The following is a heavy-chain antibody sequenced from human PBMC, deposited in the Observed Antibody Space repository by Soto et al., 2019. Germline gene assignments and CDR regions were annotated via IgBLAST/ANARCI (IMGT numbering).Heavy chain of an antibody. CDR3: ARGAGYCSGDCWNEYYYAMDV. V-gene: IGHV1-3*01. J-gene: IGHJ6*02. D-gene: IGHD2-21*02. CDR1: GYIFTNYA. CDR2: INVGTGNT. Sequence: ASVKVSCMASGYIFTNYAIHWVGQAAGQRGEWVGWINVGTGNTKYSQNFQGRVTITRDTTATKAYMKLSSLRSEDKGVYYCARGAGYCSGDCWNEYYYAMDVWGQGTTVTVSS.